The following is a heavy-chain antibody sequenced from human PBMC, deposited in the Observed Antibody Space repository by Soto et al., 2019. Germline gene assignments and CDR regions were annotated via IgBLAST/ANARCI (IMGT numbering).Heavy chain of an antibody. CDR1: GFTFSTYG. D-gene: IGHD1-26*01. V-gene: IGHV3-33*01. Sequence: GGSLRLYCTASGFTFSTYGMHWVRQAPGKGLEWVTVIRYDGSNKYYADSVKGRFTISRDNSKNTLYLQMNSLRADDTAVYYCARGGGSGSSFAGYYYYTLDVCGQGTTVTVSS. J-gene: IGHJ6*02. CDR3: ARGGGSGSSFAGYYYYTLDV. CDR2: IRYDGSNK.